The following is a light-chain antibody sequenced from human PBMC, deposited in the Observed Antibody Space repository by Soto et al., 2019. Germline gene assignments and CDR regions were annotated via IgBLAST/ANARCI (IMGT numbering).Light chain of an antibody. Sequence: QSALTQPASVSGSPGQSITISCTGTSSDVCGYNYVSWYQQHPGKAPKLMIYDVSNRPSGVSNRFSGSKSVNTASLTISGLQAEDEAEYYCSSYTSSSALGVFGGGTELTVL. CDR3: SSYTSSSALGV. CDR2: DVS. V-gene: IGLV2-14*01. CDR1: SSDVCGYNY. J-gene: IGLJ2*01.